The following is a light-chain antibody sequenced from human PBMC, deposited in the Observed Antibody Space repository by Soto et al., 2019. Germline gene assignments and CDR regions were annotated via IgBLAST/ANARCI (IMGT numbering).Light chain of an antibody. CDR3: QSYDSSLSVLV. CDR2: GNS. Sequence: QLVLTQPPSVSGAPGQRVTISCTGSSSNIGAGYDVHWYQQLPGTAPKLLIYGNSNRLSGVPDRFSGSKSGTSASLAITGLQAEDEADYYCQSYDSSLSVLVFGGGTQLTVL. V-gene: IGLV1-40*01. J-gene: IGLJ2*01. CDR1: SSNIGAGYD.